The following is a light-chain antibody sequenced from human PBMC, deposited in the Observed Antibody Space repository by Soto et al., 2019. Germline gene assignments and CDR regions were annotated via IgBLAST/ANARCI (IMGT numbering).Light chain of an antibody. CDR2: GAS. J-gene: IGKJ1*01. CDR1: QRVGGNY. V-gene: IGKV3-20*01. Sequence: EMVLKQSPETLSLSPGERATLSCRASQRVGGNYLAWFQQKPRQAPRLLIYGASSRAAGIPGRFSGSGSGTDFTLTINSLEPQDFVVYYCQHYVDSPWASGHGTKVEIK. CDR3: QHYVDSPWA.